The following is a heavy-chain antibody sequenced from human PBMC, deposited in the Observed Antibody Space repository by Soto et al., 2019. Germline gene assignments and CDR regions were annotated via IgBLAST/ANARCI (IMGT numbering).Heavy chain of an antibody. V-gene: IGHV1-69*02. CDR1: GGTFRTYT. CDR2: IIPILDVA. CDR3: ARSIVVVTALDY. D-gene: IGHD2-21*02. Sequence: SVKVSCKTSGGTFRTYTINWVRQAPGQGLEWVGRIIPILDVANYAQKFQGRVTITADKSTSTAHMELRSLRSEDTAVYDCARSIVVVTALDYWGQGTLVTVSS. J-gene: IGHJ4*02.